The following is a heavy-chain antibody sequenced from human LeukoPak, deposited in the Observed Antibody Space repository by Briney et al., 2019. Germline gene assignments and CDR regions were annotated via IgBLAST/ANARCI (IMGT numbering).Heavy chain of an antibody. V-gene: IGHV1-8*01. CDR2: MNPNSGNT. J-gene: IGHJ4*02. CDR3: ARGRTTVTTLIDY. CDR1: GYTFTSYD. D-gene: IGHD4-17*01. Sequence: ASVKVSCKASGYTFTSYDINWVRQATGQGREWMGWMNPNSGNTGYAQKFQGRVTMTRNTYISTAYMELSSLRSEDTAVYYCARGRTTVTTLIDYWGQGTLVTVSS.